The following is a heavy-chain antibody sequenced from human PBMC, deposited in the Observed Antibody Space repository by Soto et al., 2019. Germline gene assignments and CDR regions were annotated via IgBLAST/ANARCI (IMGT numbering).Heavy chain of an antibody. CDR3: ARGALCSTTNCFGSGAFDI. CDR1: GFTFSRYN. V-gene: IGHV3-21*01. Sequence: GGSLRLSCAVSGFTFSRYNMNWVRQAPGKGLERVSSISSSGTYIYYADPVKGRFTISRDNAKNSLYLQMNSLRAEDTAVYYCARGALCSTTNCFGSGAFDIWGQGTMVTVSS. J-gene: IGHJ3*02. CDR2: ISSSGTYI. D-gene: IGHD2-2*01.